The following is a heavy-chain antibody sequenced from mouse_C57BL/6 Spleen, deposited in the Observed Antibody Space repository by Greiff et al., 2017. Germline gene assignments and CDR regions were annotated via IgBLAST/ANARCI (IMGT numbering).Heavy chain of an antibody. D-gene: IGHD1-1*01. Sequence: DVQLVESGGGLVKPGGSLKLSCAASGFTFSDYGMHWVRQAPEKGLEWVAYISSGSSTIYYADTVKGRFTISRDNAKNTLFLQMTSLRSEDTAMYYCARLDYYRGYYAMDYWGQGTSVTVSS. CDR2: ISSGSSTI. CDR3: ARLDYYRGYYAMDY. J-gene: IGHJ4*01. V-gene: IGHV5-17*01. CDR1: GFTFSDYG.